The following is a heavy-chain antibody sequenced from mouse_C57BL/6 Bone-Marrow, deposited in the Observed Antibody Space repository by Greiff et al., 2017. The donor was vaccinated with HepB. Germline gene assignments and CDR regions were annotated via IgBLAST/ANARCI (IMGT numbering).Heavy chain of an antibody. D-gene: IGHD2-5*01. CDR3: AREDYSNYEYFDV. V-gene: IGHV1-18*01. CDR2: INPNNGGT. Sequence: EVQLQQSVPELVKPGASVKIPCKASGYTFTDYNMDWVKQSHGKSLEWIGDINPNNGGTIYNQKFKGKATLTVDKSSSTAYMELRSLTSEDTAVYYCAREDYSNYEYFDVWGTGTTVTVSS. CDR1: GYTFTDYN. J-gene: IGHJ1*03.